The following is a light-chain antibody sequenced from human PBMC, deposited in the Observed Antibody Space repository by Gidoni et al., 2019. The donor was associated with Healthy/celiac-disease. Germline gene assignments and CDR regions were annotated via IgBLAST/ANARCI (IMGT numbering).Light chain of an antibody. CDR2: EVS. Sequence: QSALIQPASVSGSPGQSITISCTGTSSDVGGYNYVSWYQQHPGKAPKLMIYEVSNRPSGVSNRFSGSKSGNTASLTISGLQAEDEADYYCSSYTSSRGYVFGTGTKVTVL. J-gene: IGLJ1*01. CDR3: SSYTSSRGYV. V-gene: IGLV2-14*01. CDR1: SSDVGGYNY.